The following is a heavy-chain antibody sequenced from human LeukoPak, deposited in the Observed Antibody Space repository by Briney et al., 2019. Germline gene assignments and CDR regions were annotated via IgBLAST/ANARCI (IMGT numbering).Heavy chain of an antibody. CDR2: IYYSGST. V-gene: IGHV4-59*12. J-gene: IGHJ3*02. CDR1: GGSISSYC. D-gene: IGHD6-13*01. Sequence: SETLSLTCTVSGGSISSYCWSWIRQPPGKGLEWIGYIYYSGSTNYNPSLKSRVTISVDTSKNQFSLKLSSVTAADTAVYYCARDNEQLRDAFGIWGQGTMVTVSS. CDR3: ARDNEQLRDAFGI.